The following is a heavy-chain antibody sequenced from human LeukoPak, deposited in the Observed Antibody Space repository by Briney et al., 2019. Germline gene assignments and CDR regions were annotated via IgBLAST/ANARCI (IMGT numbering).Heavy chain of an antibody. D-gene: IGHD5-18*01. CDR1: GFTFSSYA. J-gene: IGHJ4*02. CDR2: ISGSGGST. CDR3: AKGTDSYGRRTSFDY. V-gene: IGHV3-23*01. Sequence: GGSLRLSCAASGFTFSSYAMSWVRQAPGKGLEWVSAISGSGGSTYYADSVKGRFTISRDNSKNTLYLQMNNLRAEDTAVYYCAKGTDSYGRRTSFDYWGQGTLVTVSS.